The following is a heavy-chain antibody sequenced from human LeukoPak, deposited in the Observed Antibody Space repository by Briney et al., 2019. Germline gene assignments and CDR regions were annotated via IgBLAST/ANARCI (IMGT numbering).Heavy chain of an antibody. V-gene: IGHV4-59*01. CDR2: IYYSGST. J-gene: IGHJ4*02. CDR3: ARVTRYSSGWYPFDY. Sequence: VKPSETLSLTCTVSGGSISSYYWSWIRQPPGKGLEWIGYIYYSGSTNYNPSLKSRVTISVDTSKNQFSPKLSSVTAADTAVYYCARVTRYSSGWYPFDYWGQGTLVTVSS. CDR1: GGSISSYY. D-gene: IGHD6-19*01.